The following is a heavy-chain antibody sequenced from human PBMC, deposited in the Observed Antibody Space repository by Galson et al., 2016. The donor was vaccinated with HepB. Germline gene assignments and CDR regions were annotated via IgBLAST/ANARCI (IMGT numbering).Heavy chain of an antibody. J-gene: IGHJ4*02. CDR1: GFTFTTYE. CDR2: ISYDGSYE. CDR3: ARAVHGSGSYWDK. Sequence: SLRLSCAASGFTFTTYEMTWVRQAPGKGLEWVAVISYDGSYESYAGAVKGRFTISRDNFKNTLYLHLNSLRAEETAVYYCARAVHGSGSYWDKWGQGTLVAVPS. V-gene: IGHV3-30*04. D-gene: IGHD3-10*01.